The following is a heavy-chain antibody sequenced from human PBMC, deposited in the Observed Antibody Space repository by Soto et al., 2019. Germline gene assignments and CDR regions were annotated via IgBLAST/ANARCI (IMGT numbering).Heavy chain of an antibody. V-gene: IGHV3-23*01. CDR1: GFTFKDYA. Sequence: DVHLMESGGDLVQPGGSVRLSCVASGFTFKDYAMTWVRQAPGQGLEWVSAIGSSGTLTYYADSVRGRVTISRDNSKSLLYLEMNGLRADDTALYFCATIAPTGWYIRGHFDHWGQGTLLTVSS. J-gene: IGHJ4*02. D-gene: IGHD6-19*01. CDR3: ATIAPTGWYIRGHFDH. CDR2: IGSSGTLT.